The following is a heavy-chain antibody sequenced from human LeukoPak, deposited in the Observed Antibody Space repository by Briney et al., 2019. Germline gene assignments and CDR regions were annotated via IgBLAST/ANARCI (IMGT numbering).Heavy chain of an antibody. CDR1: GYTFTSYY. CDR3: ARDPSTRGWFDP. Sequence: ASVKVSCKASGYTFTSYYMRWVRQAPEQGLEWMGIINPSGGSTSYAQKFQGRVTITADESTSTAYMELSSLRSEDTAVYYCARDPSTRGWFDPWGQGTLVTVSS. V-gene: IGHV1-46*01. J-gene: IGHJ5*02. CDR2: INPSGGST. D-gene: IGHD5/OR15-5a*01.